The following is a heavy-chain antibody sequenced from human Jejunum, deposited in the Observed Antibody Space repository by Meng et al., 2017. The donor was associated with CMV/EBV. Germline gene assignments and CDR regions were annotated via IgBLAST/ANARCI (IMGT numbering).Heavy chain of an antibody. Sequence: SCAAYGFTFWNTGMIWVRQPSGKGLEWVSRISGTDTSTYYADSVKGRFTISRDNSKNMVYLQMNSLRAEDTAVYCCAKTGGGIDYWGQGTLVTVSS. CDR2: ISGTDTST. D-gene: IGHD1-14*01. V-gene: IGHV3-23*01. J-gene: IGHJ4*02. CDR1: GFTFWNTG. CDR3: AKTGGGIDY.